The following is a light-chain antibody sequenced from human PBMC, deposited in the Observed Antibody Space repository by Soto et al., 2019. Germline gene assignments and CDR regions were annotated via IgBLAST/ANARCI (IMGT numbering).Light chain of an antibody. CDR2: GAS. J-gene: IGKJ5*01. CDR3: QQYTGPPTT. CDR1: QSVSSSY. V-gene: IGKV3-20*01. Sequence: EIVLTQSPGTLSLSPGERATLFCRSSQSVSSSYLAWCQQRPGQAPRLLIYGASTRAAGIPDRFSGSGSGTDFTLTITRLEPEDSAVYFCQQYTGPPTTFGQGTRLEIK.